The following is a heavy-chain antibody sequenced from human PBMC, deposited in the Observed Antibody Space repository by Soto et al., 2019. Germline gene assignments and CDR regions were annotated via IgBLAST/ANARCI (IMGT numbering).Heavy chain of an antibody. CDR2: ISAYNANT. Sequence: QVHLVQSGAEVKKPGASVKVSCKASGYTLTRYGITWVRQAPGQGLEWMGSISAYNANTNYAQKLQGRLTMTTDTSTSTADMELRSLTSDDTAGYYCAREVFRYFDLWGRGTLVSVSS. V-gene: IGHV1-18*01. J-gene: IGHJ2*01. CDR1: GYTLTRYG. D-gene: IGHD1-20*01. CDR3: AREVFRYFDL.